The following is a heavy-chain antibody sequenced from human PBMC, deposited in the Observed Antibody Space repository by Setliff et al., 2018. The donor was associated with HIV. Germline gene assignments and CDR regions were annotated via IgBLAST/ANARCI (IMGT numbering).Heavy chain of an antibody. J-gene: IGHJ5*02. Sequence: PSETLSLTCIVSGVSTISSSSSYYWGWIRQPPGKGLEWIGYISHSGITYYNPSLKSRVTISVDTSKNHFSLRLSSVTAADTAVYYCARSNWNYGVLRWFDPWGQGTLVTVSS. CDR1: GVSTISSSSSYY. V-gene: IGHV4-39*02. CDR3: ARSNWNYGVLRWFDP. D-gene: IGHD1-7*01. CDR2: ISHSGIT.